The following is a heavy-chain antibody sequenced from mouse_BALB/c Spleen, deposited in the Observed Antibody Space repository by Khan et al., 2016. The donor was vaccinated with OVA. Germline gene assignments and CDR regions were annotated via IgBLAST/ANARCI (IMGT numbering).Heavy chain of an antibody. CDR3: AREGAAWFPY. Sequence: QVQLKESGPELARPGASVKLSCKASGYTFTDYYLNWMRQRTGQGLEWIGEISPGSDNAYYNEKFKGKATLTADKSSSTAYMHLTSLTSEDSAVDFCAREGAAWFPYWGQGTLVTVSA. CDR2: ISPGSDNA. CDR1: GYTFTDYY. V-gene: IGHV1-77*01. J-gene: IGHJ3*01.